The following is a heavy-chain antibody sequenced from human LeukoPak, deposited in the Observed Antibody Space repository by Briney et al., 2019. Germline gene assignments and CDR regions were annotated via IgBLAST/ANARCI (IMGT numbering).Heavy chain of an antibody. D-gene: IGHD3-10*01. Sequence: SETLSLTCTVSGGSISSYYWSWIRQPPGKGLEWIGYIYYSGSTNYNPSLKSRVTISVDTSKNQFSLKLSSVTAADTAVYYCARWAFYGSANWFDPWGQGTLVTVSS. CDR1: GGSISSYY. J-gene: IGHJ5*02. CDR3: ARWAFYGSANWFDP. CDR2: IYYSGST. V-gene: IGHV4-59*01.